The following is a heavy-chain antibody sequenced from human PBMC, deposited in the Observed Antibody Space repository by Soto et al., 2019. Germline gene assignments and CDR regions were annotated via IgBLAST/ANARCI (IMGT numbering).Heavy chain of an antibody. CDR1: GFTFSSYA. CDR3: ARDPMSCSGGGCTSVGWFDP. D-gene: IGHD2-15*01. V-gene: IGHV3-30-3*01. J-gene: IGHJ5*02. CDR2: ISYDGDNK. Sequence: QVQLVESGGGVVQPGRSLRLSCAASGFTFSSYAMHWVRQAPGKGLEWVAVISYDGDNKFYADSVKGRFTISRDNSKNTLYLHMNSLRAEDTALYYCARDPMSCSGGGCTSVGWFDPWGQGTLVTVSS.